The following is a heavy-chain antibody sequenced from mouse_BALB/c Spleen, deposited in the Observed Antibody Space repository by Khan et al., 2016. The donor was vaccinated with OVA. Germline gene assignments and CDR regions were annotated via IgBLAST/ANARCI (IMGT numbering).Heavy chain of an antibody. Sequence: QVQLQQSGAELMKPGASVKISCKATGYTFSSYWIEWVKQRPGHGLEWIGEILPGSGRTNYNEKFKGKATFTADTSSNTAYMQLSNLTSDDSAVYYCARGNYYGSSSWVGYWGQGTLVTVSA. D-gene: IGHD1-1*01. CDR2: ILPGSGRT. V-gene: IGHV1-9*01. CDR3: ARGNYYGSSSWVGY. J-gene: IGHJ3*01. CDR1: GYTFSSYW.